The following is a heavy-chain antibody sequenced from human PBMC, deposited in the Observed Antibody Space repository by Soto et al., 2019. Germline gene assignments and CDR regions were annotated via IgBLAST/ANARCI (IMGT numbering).Heavy chain of an antibody. Sequence: GGSLRLSCAASGFTFSSYAMSWVRQAPGKGLEWVLAISGSGGSTYYADSVKGRFTISRDNSKNTLYLQMNSLRAEDTAVYYCAKDKGSGYYMAWFDPWGQGTLVTVSS. V-gene: IGHV3-23*01. J-gene: IGHJ5*02. CDR3: AKDKGSGYYMAWFDP. CDR1: GFTFSSYA. D-gene: IGHD3-3*01. CDR2: ISGSGGST.